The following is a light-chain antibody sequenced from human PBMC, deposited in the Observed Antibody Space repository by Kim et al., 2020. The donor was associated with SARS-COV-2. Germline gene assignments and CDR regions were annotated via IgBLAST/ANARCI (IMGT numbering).Light chain of an antibody. J-gene: IGLJ3*02. CDR1: SSNIGRHF. V-gene: IGLV1-44*01. CDR2: NDY. Sequence: QSVLTQPPSTSGTPGQRVTISCSGSSSNIGRHFVNWFRQLPGTAPRVLIYNDYQRPSGVPDRFSGSRSGTSASLAISGLQSEDEADYYCATWDVSLDAWVFGGGTQLTVL. CDR3: ATWDVSLDAWV.